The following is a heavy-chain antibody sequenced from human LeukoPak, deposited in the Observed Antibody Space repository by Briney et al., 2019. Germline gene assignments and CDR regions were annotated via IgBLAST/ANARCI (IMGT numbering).Heavy chain of an antibody. V-gene: IGHV4-59*01. CDR1: GGSITNYY. J-gene: IGHJ4*01. CDR3: ARVPARRVVTTPTYFDY. Sequence: KPSETLSLTCTVSGGSITNYYWSWIRKPPGKGLEWIGYMSYSGSTNYNPSLHSPVSISVDTSKNQFSLKLSSVTAADTAVYYCARVPARRVVTTPTYFDYWGQGTLVTVSS. D-gene: IGHD2-21*02. CDR2: MSYSGST.